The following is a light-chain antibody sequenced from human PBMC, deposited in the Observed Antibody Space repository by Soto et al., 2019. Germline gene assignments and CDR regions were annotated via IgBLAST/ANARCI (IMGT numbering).Light chain of an antibody. CDR1: QSVSSN. Sequence: EIVMTQSPATLSVSPGERATLSCRASQSVSSNLAWYQQKPGQAPRLLIYGPSTTATGIPARFSGSGSGTEFTLTISSLQSEDFAVYYCQQYNNWYTFGQGTKLEIK. V-gene: IGKV3-15*01. J-gene: IGKJ2*01. CDR3: QQYNNWYT. CDR2: GPS.